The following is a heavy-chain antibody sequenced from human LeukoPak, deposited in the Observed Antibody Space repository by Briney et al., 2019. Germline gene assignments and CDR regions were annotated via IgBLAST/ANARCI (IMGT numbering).Heavy chain of an antibody. D-gene: IGHD3-10*01. J-gene: IGHJ4*02. V-gene: IGHV3-66*01. CDR1: GFSVDSVF. CDR2: IMPGGHM. CDR3: ARGNSGTTTFDF. Sequence: GGSLRLSCRASGFSVDSVFMNWVRQPPGKGLGWVSFIMPGGHMDYTDSVKGRFTISRDSFKNTLSLQMNSLRVDDSAVYFCARGNSGTTTFDFWGQGTLVTVSS.